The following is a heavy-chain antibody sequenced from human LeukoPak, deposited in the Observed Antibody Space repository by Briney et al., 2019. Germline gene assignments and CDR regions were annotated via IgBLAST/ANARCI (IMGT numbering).Heavy chain of an antibody. J-gene: IGHJ4*02. CDR1: GYTLARYY. CDR3: ARDPSQWYYDFWSGYYTEFDY. CDR2: INPSGGST. Sequence: ASVKVSCKASGYTLARYYMHRVRQAPGQGLEWMGIINPSGGSTDYAQKFQGRVTMTRDTSTSTVYMELSSLRSDDTAVYYCARDPSQWYYDFWSGYYTEFDYWGQGTLVTVSS. V-gene: IGHV1-46*01. D-gene: IGHD3-3*01.